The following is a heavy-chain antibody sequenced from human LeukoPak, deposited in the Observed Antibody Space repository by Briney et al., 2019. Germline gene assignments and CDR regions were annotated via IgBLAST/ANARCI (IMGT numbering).Heavy chain of an antibody. CDR1: GGSISSDNW. Sequence: SETLSLTCAVSGGSISSDNWWSWVRQPPGRGLEWIGEIYHSGNTNYNPSLKSRVTISVDKSKNQFSLGLSSVTAADTAVYYCANMLIQSVAGNDAFDIWGQGTMVTVSS. D-gene: IGHD6-19*01. J-gene: IGHJ3*02. CDR2: IYHSGNT. CDR3: ANMLIQSVAGNDAFDI. V-gene: IGHV4-4*02.